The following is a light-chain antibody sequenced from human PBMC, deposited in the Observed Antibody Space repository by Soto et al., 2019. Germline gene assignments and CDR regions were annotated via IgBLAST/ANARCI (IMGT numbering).Light chain of an antibody. Sequence: EVVMTQSPATLSVSPGERATLSCRASQTISTNLAWYQHKPGQPPRLLVYGGSTRAAAIPARFSGSGSGTEFTLTISGLQSEDSAVYYCQQYHIWPEAFGQGTKVEL. CDR2: GGS. CDR3: QQYHIWPEA. V-gene: IGKV3-15*01. CDR1: QTISTN. J-gene: IGKJ1*01.